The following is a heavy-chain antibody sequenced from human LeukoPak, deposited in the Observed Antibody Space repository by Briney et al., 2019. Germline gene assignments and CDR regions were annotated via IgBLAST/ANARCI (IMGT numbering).Heavy chain of an antibody. Sequence: PSETLSLTCAVFGGSFSGYYWSWIRQPLGKGLEWIAEINNSGGTNYNPSLKSRVTISVDTSNNQFSLKLSSVTAADTAVYYCARHGGVVRGEGNDAFDIWGQGTLVIVSS. CDR1: GGSFSGYY. V-gene: IGHV4-34*01. J-gene: IGHJ3*02. CDR2: INNSGGT. D-gene: IGHD3-10*01. CDR3: ARHGGVVRGEGNDAFDI.